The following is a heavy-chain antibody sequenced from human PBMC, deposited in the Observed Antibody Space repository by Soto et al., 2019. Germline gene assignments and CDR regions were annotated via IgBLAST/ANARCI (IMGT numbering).Heavy chain of an antibody. D-gene: IGHD2-2*02. CDR1: GFTFSDHY. Sequence: GGSLRLSCAASGFTFSDHYMDWVRQAPGKGLEWVGRSRNKANSYSTEYAASVKGRFTISRDDLKNSVYLQMNSLKTEDTAVYYCARPNTAPKDFDYWGQGTLVTVSS. CDR3: ARPNTAPKDFDY. J-gene: IGHJ4*02. CDR2: SRNKANSYST. V-gene: IGHV3-72*01.